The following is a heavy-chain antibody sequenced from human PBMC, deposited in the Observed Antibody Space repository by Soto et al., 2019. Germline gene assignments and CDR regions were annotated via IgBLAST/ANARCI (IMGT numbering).Heavy chain of an antibody. CDR2: SFYSGST. D-gene: IGHD6-19*01. CDR1: GGPISGDYY. V-gene: IGHV4-30-4*01. J-gene: IGHJ4*02. Sequence: QVQLQESGPRLVRPSETLSLTCNVSGGPISGDYYWTWIRQPPGKGLEWIGYSFYSGSTYYNPSLRSRVTISVDTSKNQFSRRLSSVPAADTAVYYCVREGVGFESSGYPSRYFDVWGQGILVTVSS. CDR3: VREGVGFESSGYPSRYFDV.